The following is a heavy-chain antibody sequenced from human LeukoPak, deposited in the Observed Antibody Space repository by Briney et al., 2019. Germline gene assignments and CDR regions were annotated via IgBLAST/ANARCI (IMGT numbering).Heavy chain of an antibody. D-gene: IGHD6-13*01. CDR2: INHSGST. Sequence: GSLRLSCAASGFTFSSYAMSWVRQAPGKGLEWIGEINHSGSTNYNPSLKSRVTISVDTSKNQFSLKLSSVTAADTAVYYCARSSSSWSAYNWFDPWGQGTLVTVSS. V-gene: IGHV4-34*01. J-gene: IGHJ5*02. CDR3: ARSSSSWSAYNWFDP. CDR1: GFTFSSYA.